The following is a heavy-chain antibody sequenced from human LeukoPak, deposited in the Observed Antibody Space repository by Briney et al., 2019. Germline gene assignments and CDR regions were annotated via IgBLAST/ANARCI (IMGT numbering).Heavy chain of an antibody. CDR3: ARVPPYCSSTSCYYFDY. V-gene: IGHV3-30*01. J-gene: IGHJ4*02. CDR2: ISYDGSNK. Sequence: PGGSLRLSCAASGFTFSSYAMHWVRQAPGKGLEWVAVISYDGSNKYYAVSVKGRFTISRDNSKNTLYLQMNSLRAEDTAVYYCARVPPYCSSTSCYYFDYWGQGTLVTVSS. D-gene: IGHD2-2*01. CDR1: GFTFSSYA.